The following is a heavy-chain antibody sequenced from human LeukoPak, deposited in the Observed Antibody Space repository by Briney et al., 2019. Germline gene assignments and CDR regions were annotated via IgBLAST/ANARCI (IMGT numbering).Heavy chain of an antibody. J-gene: IGHJ4*03. CDR1: GGSFSPYY. CDR2: IDHRGDT. CDR3: ARGATISETGYFDF. V-gene: IGHV4-34*01. Sequence: SETLSLTCAIYGGSFSPYYWSWIRQSPGKGLEWIAEIDHRGDTNYNPSVKSRVTISIDTSKNQFSLNMRSLSAADTAVYYCARGATISETGYFDFWGQGTLVTVSS. D-gene: IGHD5-24*01.